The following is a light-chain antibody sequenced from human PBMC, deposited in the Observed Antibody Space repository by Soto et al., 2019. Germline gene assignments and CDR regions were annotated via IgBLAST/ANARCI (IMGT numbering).Light chain of an antibody. Sequence: DIQMTQSPSSLSASVGDRVTITCRASQSMSSYLNWYQQKPGKAPKLLIYAASSLQSGVPSRFSGSGSGKDFDLTISSLQPEDFATYYCQQSYSTPYTFGQGTKLEIK. CDR2: AAS. CDR3: QQSYSTPYT. J-gene: IGKJ2*01. V-gene: IGKV1-39*01. CDR1: QSMSSY.